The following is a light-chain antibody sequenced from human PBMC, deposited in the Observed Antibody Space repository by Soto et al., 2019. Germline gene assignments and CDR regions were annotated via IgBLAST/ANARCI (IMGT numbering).Light chain of an antibody. CDR2: AAS. Sequence: DSFAITCRASQAISNYVAWYQQKPGQPPKLLIYAASTLQSGVSYRFSGGGYGTDFTLTISSLQPEDVSTYYCQKYNSGPVTFGQGTKVDIK. CDR3: QKYNSGPVT. V-gene: IGKV1-27*01. CDR1: QAISNY. J-gene: IGKJ2*01.